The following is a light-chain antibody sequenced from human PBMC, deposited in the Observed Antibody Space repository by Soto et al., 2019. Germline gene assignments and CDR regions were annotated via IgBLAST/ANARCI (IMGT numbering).Light chain of an antibody. CDR1: QSISSY. Sequence: DIQMTQSPSSLSASVGDSVTITCRASQSISSYLNWYQQKPGKAPKLLIYAASSLQSGVPSRFSGSGYVTDFTRTSSSLQPEDFATYYCQQSYSTPITFGQGKRLEIK. CDR2: AAS. CDR3: QQSYSTPIT. J-gene: IGKJ5*01. V-gene: IGKV1-39*01.